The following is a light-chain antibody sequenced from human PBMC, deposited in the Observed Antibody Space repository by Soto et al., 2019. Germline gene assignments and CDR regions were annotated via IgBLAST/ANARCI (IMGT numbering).Light chain of an antibody. CDR1: QSVGSN. J-gene: IGKJ1*01. V-gene: IGKV3-15*01. CDR3: QQYNNWPPDRT. CDR2: GAS. Sequence: EIVMTQSPATLSVSPGDRAALSCRASQSVGSNLAWYQQKPAQAPRLLIYGASTRATGIPARFSGSGSGTEFTLTICSLQSEDFAIYFCQQYNNWPPDRTFGQGTKVEIK.